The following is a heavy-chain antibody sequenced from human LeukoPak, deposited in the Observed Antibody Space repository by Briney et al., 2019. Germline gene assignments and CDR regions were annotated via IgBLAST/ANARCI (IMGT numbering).Heavy chain of an antibody. D-gene: IGHD3-10*01. CDR2: TWYDGSNK. V-gene: IGHV3-33*01. CDR3: AREKPGSGSHFYGMDV. CDR1: GFTFSLYN. Sequence: GGSLRLSCAASGFTFSLYNMHWVRQAPGKGLEWVATTWYDGSNKYYPDSVKGRFTISRDISKDTLYLQMNSLRAEDTAVYYCAREKPGSGSHFYGMDVWGQGTTVTVSS. J-gene: IGHJ6*02.